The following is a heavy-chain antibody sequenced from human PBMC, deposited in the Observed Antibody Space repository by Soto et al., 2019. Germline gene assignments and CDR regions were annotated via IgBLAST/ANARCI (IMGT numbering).Heavy chain of an antibody. D-gene: IGHD2-15*01. J-gene: IGHJ6*02. CDR1: GFTFSTYW. CDR2: IISDESTT. CDR3: AREVSVVAATGTYYYYGMDV. V-gene: IGHV3-74*01. Sequence: GGSLRLSCAASGFTFSTYWMHWVRQAPGKGLVWVSRIISDESTTIYADSVKGRFTISRDNAKNSLYLQMNSLRAEDTAVYYCAREVSVVAATGTYYYYGMDVWGQGTTVTVSS.